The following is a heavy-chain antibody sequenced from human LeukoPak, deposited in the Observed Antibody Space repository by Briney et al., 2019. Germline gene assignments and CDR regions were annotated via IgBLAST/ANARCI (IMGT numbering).Heavy chain of an antibody. CDR3: ARDTDYYGSGSYRY. Sequence: SETLSLTCTVSGGSISSYYWSWIRQPPGKGLEWIGYIYYSGSTNYNPSLKSRVTISVDTSKNQFSLKLSSVIAADTAVYYCARDTDYYGSGSYRYWGQGTLVTVSS. V-gene: IGHV4-59*01. D-gene: IGHD3-10*01. CDR2: IYYSGST. J-gene: IGHJ4*02. CDR1: GGSISSYY.